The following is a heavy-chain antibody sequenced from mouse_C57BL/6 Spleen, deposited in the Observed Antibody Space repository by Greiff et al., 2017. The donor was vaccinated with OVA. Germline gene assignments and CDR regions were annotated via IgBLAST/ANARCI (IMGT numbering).Heavy chain of an antibody. Sequence: QVQLQQSGAELVRPGTSVKLSCKASGYTFTSYWMHWVKQRPGQGLEWIGVIDPSDSYTNYNQKFKGKATLTVYTSSSTAYMQLSSLTSDDSAVYYCARPYYSNYEDYYAMDYWGQGTSVTVSS. CDR3: ARPYYSNYEDYYAMDY. D-gene: IGHD2-5*01. J-gene: IGHJ4*01. CDR1: GYTFTSYW. CDR2: IDPSDSYT. V-gene: IGHV1-59*01.